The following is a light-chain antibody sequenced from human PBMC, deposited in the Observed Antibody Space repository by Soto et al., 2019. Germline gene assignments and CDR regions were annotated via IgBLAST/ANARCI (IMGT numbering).Light chain of an antibody. Sequence: DIVMTQSPESLAVSLGERATINCKSSQSVLYSPNNKNYLAWYQQKPGQPPKLLIYWASTRESGVPDRFSGSGSGTDCPLTISSLQAEDVAFYYCQQYHCALQSFGQGTKVEI. CDR1: QSVLYSPNNKNY. V-gene: IGKV4-1*01. CDR2: WAS. CDR3: QQYHCALQS. J-gene: IGKJ1*01.